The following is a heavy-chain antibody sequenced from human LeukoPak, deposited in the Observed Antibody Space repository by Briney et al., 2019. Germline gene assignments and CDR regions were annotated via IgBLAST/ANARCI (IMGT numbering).Heavy chain of an antibody. CDR3: ARFMVRGLTPGAFDI. CDR1: GYSFTSYW. V-gene: IGHV5-10-1*01. J-gene: IGHJ3*02. CDR2: IDPSDSYT. D-gene: IGHD3-10*01. Sequence: GESLRISCKGSGYSFTSYWISWVRQMPGKGLGWMGRIDPSDSYTNYSPSFQGHVTISADKSISTAYLQWSSLKASDTAMYYCARFMVRGLTPGAFDIWGQGTMVTVSS.